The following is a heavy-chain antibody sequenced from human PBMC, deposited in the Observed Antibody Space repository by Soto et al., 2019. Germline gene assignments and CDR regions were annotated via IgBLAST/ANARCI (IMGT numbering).Heavy chain of an antibody. CDR3: AKDRGFGTGYAHGAEYLDY. Sequence: QVQLLESGGGVVQPGGSLRLSWAVSGFTFSSYGIHVVRQAPCKGLEWVTFISYDVSNKYYADSVKGRFTIARDNSQNTLLLQMHSRRPEDTAVYYCAKDRGFGTGYAHGAEYLDYRGQGTLVTVSS. CDR2: ISYDVSNK. V-gene: IGHV3-30*18. D-gene: IGHD5-12*01. J-gene: IGHJ4*02. CDR1: GFTFSSYG.